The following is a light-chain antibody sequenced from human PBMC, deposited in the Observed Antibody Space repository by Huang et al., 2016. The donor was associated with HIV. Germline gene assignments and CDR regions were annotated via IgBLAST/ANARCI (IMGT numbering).Light chain of an antibody. Sequence: DIQITQSPSSLSASVGDRVIITCRASQNINRYLKWYQQQPGKAPKILISGASKLQSGVPSSFSGSGSGTHFTLAISSLSPEDSATYYCQQSAVTPRTFGQGTKLEI. J-gene: IGKJ2*01. CDR1: QNINRY. CDR3: QQSAVTPRT. CDR2: GAS. V-gene: IGKV1-39*01.